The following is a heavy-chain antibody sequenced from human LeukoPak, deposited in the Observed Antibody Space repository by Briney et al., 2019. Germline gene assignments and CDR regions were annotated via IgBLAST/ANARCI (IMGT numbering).Heavy chain of an antibody. V-gene: IGHV1-69*13. CDR2: IIPIFGTA. D-gene: IGHD3-3*01. CDR1: GGTFISYA. CDR3: ARDLAITIFGVVIRTDAFDI. Sequence: SVKVSCKASGGTFISYAISWVRQAPGQGLEWMGGIIPIFGTANYAQKFQGRVTITADESTSTAYMELSSLRSEDTAVYYCARDLAITIFGVVIRTDAFDIWGQGTMVTVSS. J-gene: IGHJ3*02.